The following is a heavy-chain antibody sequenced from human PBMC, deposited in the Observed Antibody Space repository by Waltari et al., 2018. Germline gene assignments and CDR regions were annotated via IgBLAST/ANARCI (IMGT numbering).Heavy chain of an antibody. V-gene: IGHV3-21*01. D-gene: IGHD2-15*01. CDR3: ARTRYCSGGSCPMYYFDY. CDR2: ISSSSSYI. Sequence: EVQLVESGGGLVKPGGSLRFSCAASGFTFSSYSMNWVRQAPGTGLEWVSSISSSSSYIYYADSVKGRFTISRDNAKNSLFLQMNSLRAEDTAVYYCARTRYCSGGSCPMYYFDYWGQGTLVTVSS. J-gene: IGHJ4*02. CDR1: GFTFSSYS.